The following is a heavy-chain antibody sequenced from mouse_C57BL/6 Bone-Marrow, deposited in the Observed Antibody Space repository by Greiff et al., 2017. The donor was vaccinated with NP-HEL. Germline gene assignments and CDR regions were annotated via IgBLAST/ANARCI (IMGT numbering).Heavy chain of an antibody. CDR2: INPYNGDT. J-gene: IGHJ2*01. Sequence: DVKLQESGPELVKPGDSVKISCKASGYSFTGYFMNWVMQSHGKSLEWIGRINPYNGDTFYNQKFKGKATLTVDKSSSTAHMELRSLTSEDSAVYYCARGSYYGSSLDYWGQGTTLTVSS. CDR1: GYSFTGYF. V-gene: IGHV1-20*01. D-gene: IGHD1-1*01. CDR3: ARGSYYGSSLDY.